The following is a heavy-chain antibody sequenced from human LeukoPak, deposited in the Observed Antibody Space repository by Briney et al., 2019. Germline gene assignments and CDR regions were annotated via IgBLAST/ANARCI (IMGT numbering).Heavy chain of an antibody. V-gene: IGHV3-21*04. J-gene: IGHJ4*02. CDR1: GFTFSTYA. CDR2: ISISRSYI. D-gene: IGHD2-8*02. CDR3: ATYRQVLLPFES. Sequence: GGSLRLSCAASGFTFSTYAMSWVRQAPGKGLEWVSSISISRSYIYYADSVKGRFTISRDNSKSTLSLQMNSLRAEDTAIYYCATYRQVLLPFESWGQGTLVTVSS.